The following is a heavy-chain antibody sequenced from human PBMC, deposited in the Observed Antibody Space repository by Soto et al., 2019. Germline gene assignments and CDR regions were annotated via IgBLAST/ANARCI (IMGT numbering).Heavy chain of an antibody. J-gene: IGHJ5*01. V-gene: IGHV3-23*01. CDR2: IGGSNTDR. Sequence: DVQLLQSGGGLVQPGGSLTLSCAASRFIFSDYAMNWVRQAPGKGLEWVSSIGGSNTDRYYADSVKGRFIISRDNSKNTMYLQTNSLRDDDTAVYYCAKDAVSYNGKWDWFDSWGQGTLVTVSS. CDR3: AKDAVSYNGKWDWFDS. CDR1: RFIFSDYA. D-gene: IGHD1-26*01.